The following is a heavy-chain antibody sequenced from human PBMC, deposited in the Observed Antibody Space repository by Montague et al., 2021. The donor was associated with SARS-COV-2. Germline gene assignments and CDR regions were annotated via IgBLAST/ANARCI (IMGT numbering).Heavy chain of an antibody. Sequence: SETLSLTCTVSGGSISSSSYYWGWIRQPPGKGLEWIGSIYYSGSTYYNPSLKSRVTISVDTSKSRFSLKLKSVTSADTAVYYCARDSPNSSGYHVYFDLWGRGTLVTVSS. V-gene: IGHV4-39*07. CDR2: IYYSGST. J-gene: IGHJ2*01. D-gene: IGHD3-22*01. CDR3: ARDSPNSSGYHVYFDL. CDR1: GGSISSSSYY.